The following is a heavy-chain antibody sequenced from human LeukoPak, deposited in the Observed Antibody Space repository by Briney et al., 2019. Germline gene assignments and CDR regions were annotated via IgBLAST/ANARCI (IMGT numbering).Heavy chain of an antibody. J-gene: IGHJ6*02. CDR1: GGSISSYY. Sequence: PSETLSLTCTVSGGSISSYYWSWVRQPPGKGLEWIAYIYYSGSTNYNPSLKSRVTISVDTSKHQFSLKLSSVTAADTAVYYCARRNNGPADVWGQGTTVIVSS. CDR2: IYYSGST. CDR3: ARRNNGPADV. V-gene: IGHV4-59*01. D-gene: IGHD1-14*01.